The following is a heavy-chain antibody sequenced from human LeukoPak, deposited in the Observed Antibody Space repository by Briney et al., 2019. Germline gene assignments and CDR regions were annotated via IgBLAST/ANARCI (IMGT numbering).Heavy chain of an antibody. D-gene: IGHD2-15*01. CDR2: TYYRSKWYN. V-gene: IGHV6-1*01. Sequence: SQTLSLTCAISGDSVSSNAAAWIWIRQSPSRGLEWLGRTYYRSKWYNDYAVSVKSRITINPDISKNRFSLQLNSVTPEDTAVYYCARGLGNYPYGMDVWGQGTTVTVSS. CDR1: GDSVSSNAAA. J-gene: IGHJ6*02. CDR3: ARGLGNYPYGMDV.